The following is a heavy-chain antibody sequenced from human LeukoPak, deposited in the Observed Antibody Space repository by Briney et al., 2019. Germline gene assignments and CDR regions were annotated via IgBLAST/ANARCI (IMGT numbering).Heavy chain of an antibody. CDR2: INHSGST. CDR1: GGSFSGYC. J-gene: IGHJ5*02. Sequence: SETLSLTCAVYGGSFSGYCWSWIRQPPGKGLEWIGEINHSGSTNYNPSLKSRVTISVDTSKNQFSLKLSSVTAADTAVYYCAVQRPYYYDSSGYSTWGQGTLVTVSS. D-gene: IGHD3-22*01. CDR3: AVQRPYYYDSSGYST. V-gene: IGHV4-34*01.